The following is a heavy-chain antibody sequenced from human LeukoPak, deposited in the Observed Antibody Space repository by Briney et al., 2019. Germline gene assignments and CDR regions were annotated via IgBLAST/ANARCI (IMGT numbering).Heavy chain of an antibody. J-gene: IGHJ4*02. V-gene: IGHV4-59*01. CDR3: AKALGDDSSPYYFDY. Sequence: RPSETLSLTCTVSGGSISSYYWSWIRQPPGKGLEWIGYIYYSGSTNYNPSLKSRVTISVDTSKNQFSLKLSSVTAADTAVYYCAKALGDDSSPYYFDYWGQGTLVTVPS. CDR1: GGSISSYY. D-gene: IGHD3-22*01. CDR2: IYYSGST.